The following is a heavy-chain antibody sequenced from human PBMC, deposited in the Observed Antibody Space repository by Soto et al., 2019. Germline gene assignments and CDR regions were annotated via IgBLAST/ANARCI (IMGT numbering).Heavy chain of an antibody. D-gene: IGHD3-10*01. Sequence: SETLSLTCTVSGGSISSSSYYWGWIRQPPGKGLEWIGSIYYSGSTYYNPSLKSRVTISVDTSKNQFSLKLSSVTAADTAVYYCARHEEAGDYYYYMDVWGKGTTVTVS. V-gene: IGHV4-39*01. CDR2: IYYSGST. CDR3: ARHEEAGDYYYYMDV. CDR1: GGSISSSSYY. J-gene: IGHJ6*03.